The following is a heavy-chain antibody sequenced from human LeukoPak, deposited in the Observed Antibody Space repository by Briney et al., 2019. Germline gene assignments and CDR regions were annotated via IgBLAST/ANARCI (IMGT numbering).Heavy chain of an antibody. CDR3: ASGYSSFGV. CDR1: GGSISSGGYY. V-gene: IGHV4-30-2*01. Sequence: SETLSLTCTVSGGSISSGGYYWSWIRQPPGKGLEWIGYIYHNGSTYYNPSLKSRVTISVDRSKNQFSLKLSSVTAADTAVYYCASGYSSFGVWGKGTTVTVSS. J-gene: IGHJ6*04. CDR2: IYHNGST. D-gene: IGHD6-6*01.